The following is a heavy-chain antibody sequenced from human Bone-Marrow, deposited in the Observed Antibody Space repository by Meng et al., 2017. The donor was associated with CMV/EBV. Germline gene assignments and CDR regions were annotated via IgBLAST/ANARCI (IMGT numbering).Heavy chain of an antibody. V-gene: IGHV3-53*01. CDR1: GFTVSLNY. CDR3: AREGEDYDSSGHFDY. D-gene: IGHD3-22*01. Sequence: SGFTVSLNYMSWVRQAPGKGLEWVSVIYTGGETYYADSVKGRFTISRDNSKNTLYFQMNSLRAEDTAVYYCAREGEDYDSSGHFDYWGQGTLVTVSS. J-gene: IGHJ4*02. CDR2: IYTGGET.